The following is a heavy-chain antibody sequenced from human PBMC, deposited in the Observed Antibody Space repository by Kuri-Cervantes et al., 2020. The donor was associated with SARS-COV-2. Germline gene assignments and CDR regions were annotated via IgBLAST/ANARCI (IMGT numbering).Heavy chain of an antibody. J-gene: IGHJ4*02. CDR2: ISAYNGNT. V-gene: IGHV1-18*04. D-gene: IGHD6-13*01. CDR1: GYTFTSYY. Sequence: ASVKVSCKASGYTFTSYYMHWVRQAPGQGLEWMGWISAYNGNTNYAQKLQGRVTMTTDTSTSTAYMELRSLRSDDTAVYYCARQGSELAVYYFDYWGQGTLVTVSS. CDR3: ARQGSELAVYYFDY.